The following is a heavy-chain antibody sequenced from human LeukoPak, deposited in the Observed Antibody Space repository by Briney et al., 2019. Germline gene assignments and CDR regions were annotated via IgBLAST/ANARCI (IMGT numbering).Heavy chain of an antibody. CDR3: AKDGDDYGDSLVY. V-gene: IGHV3-21*04. Sequence: GGSLRLSCAASGFTFSTYSMNWVRQAPGKGLEWVSSISSSSRDIYYADSVKGRFTISRDNAKNSLYLQMNSLRAEDTALYYCAKDGDDYGDSLVYWGQGTLVTVSS. D-gene: IGHD4-17*01. CDR1: GFTFSTYS. J-gene: IGHJ4*02. CDR2: ISSSSRDI.